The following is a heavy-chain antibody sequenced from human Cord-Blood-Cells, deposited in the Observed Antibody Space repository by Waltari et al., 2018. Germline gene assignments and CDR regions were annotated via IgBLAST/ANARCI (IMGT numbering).Heavy chain of an antibody. V-gene: IGHV4-39*01. J-gene: IGHJ3*02. Sequence: QLQLPVSGPGLVKPSETLSLTCTVSGGSISSSSYYWRWLRQPPGKGLEWIGSIYYSGSTYYNPSLKSRVTISVDTSKNQFSLKLSSVTAADTAVYYCARVDSSGYYYFAFDIWGQGTMVTVSS. D-gene: IGHD3-22*01. CDR3: ARVDSSGYYYFAFDI. CDR1: GGSISSSSYY. CDR2: IYYSGST.